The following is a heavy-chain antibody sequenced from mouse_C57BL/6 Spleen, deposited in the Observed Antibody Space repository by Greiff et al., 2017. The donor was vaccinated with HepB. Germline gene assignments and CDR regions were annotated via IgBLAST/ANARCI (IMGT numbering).Heavy chain of an antibody. CDR3: AREDYSNYVWYFDV. Sequence: QVQLQQPGAELVKPGASVKMSCKASGYTFTSYWITWVKQRPGQGLEWIGDIYPGSGSTNYNEKFKSKATLTVDTSSSTAYRQLSGLTSEDSAVYYCAREDYSNYVWYFDVWGTGTTVTVSS. CDR1: GYTFTSYW. V-gene: IGHV1-55*01. CDR2: IYPGSGST. D-gene: IGHD2-5*01. J-gene: IGHJ1*03.